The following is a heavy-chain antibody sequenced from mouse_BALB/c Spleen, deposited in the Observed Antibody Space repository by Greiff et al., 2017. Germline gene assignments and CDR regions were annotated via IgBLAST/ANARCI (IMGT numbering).Heavy chain of an antibody. CDR3: AREYYGYGGAMDY. Sequence: VKLVESGPGLVAPSQSLSITCTVSGFSLTSYGVHWVRQPPGKGLEWLGVIWAGGSTNYNSALMSRLSISKDNSKSQVFLKMNSLQTDDTAMYYCAREYYGYGGAMDYWGQGTSVTVSS. D-gene: IGHD1-2*01. CDR2: IWAGGST. CDR1: GFSLTSYG. J-gene: IGHJ4*01. V-gene: IGHV2-9*02.